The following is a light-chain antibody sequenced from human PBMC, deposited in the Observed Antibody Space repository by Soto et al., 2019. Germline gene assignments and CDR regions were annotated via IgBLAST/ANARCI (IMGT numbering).Light chain of an antibody. J-gene: IGKJ1*01. CDR2: TAA. CDR3: QQFYAFPRT. V-gene: IGKV1-9*01. CDR1: QGIANF. Sequence: DIQLTQSPSFLSASVGDKVTITCRASQGIANFLAWFQRKPGRAPNLLIYTAATLQGGVPSRFSGSGSGTEFTLTITSLQAEDFATYYCQQFYAFPRTFGQGTKVDIK.